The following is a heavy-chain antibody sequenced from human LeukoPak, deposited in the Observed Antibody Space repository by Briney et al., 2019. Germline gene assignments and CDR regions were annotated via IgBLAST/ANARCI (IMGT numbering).Heavy chain of an antibody. CDR1: AFTFSVDD. CDR3: ARAISGWDFDY. J-gene: IGHJ4*02. Sequence: GGTLRLSCAASAFTFSVDDMNWVRQAPGKGLEWVSAISATGTKTFYADSVKGRFTISRDNSKNTLYLQMNSLRAGDTAVYYCARAISGWDFDYWGQGTLVTVSS. D-gene: IGHD6-19*01. CDR2: ISATGTKT. V-gene: IGHV3-23*01.